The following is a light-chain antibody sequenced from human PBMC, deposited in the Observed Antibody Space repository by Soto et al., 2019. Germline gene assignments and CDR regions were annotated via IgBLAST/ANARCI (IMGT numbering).Light chain of an antibody. CDR1: QSVNTY. CDR2: DAS. J-gene: IGKJ1*01. Sequence: EIVLTQSPATLSLSPGERVSLSCRASQSVNTYFAWYQQKPGQAPRLLIYDASSRATGIPARFSGSGSGTDFALTISSLEPEDFAIYYCQQRRSWPLTFGNGTKVEI. V-gene: IGKV3-11*01. CDR3: QQRRSWPLT.